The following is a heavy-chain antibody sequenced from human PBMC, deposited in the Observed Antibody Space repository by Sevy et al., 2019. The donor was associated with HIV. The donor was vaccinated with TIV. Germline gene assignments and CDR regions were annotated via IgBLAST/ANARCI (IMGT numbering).Heavy chain of an antibody. CDR1: GFNFSSYS. Sequence: GGSLRLSCAASGFNFSSYSVSWVRQAPGKGLEWVASIGSSNSYIYYADSVKGRFTISRDNAKNSLFLHMNTLRAEDTAVYYCARSYSSSWYILYYFEYWGQGTPVTVSS. CDR3: ARSYSSSWYILYYFEY. CDR2: IGSSNSYI. J-gene: IGHJ4*02. D-gene: IGHD6-13*01. V-gene: IGHV3-21*01.